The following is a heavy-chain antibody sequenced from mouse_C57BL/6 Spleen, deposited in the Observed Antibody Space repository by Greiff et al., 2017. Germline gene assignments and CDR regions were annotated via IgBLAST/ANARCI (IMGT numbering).Heavy chain of an antibody. D-gene: IGHD4-1*01. V-gene: IGHV5-17*01. J-gene: IGHJ3*01. Sequence: EVMLVESGGGLVKPGGSLKLSCAASGFTFSDYGMHWVRQAPEKGLEWVAYISSGSSTIYYADTVKGRFTISRDNAKNTLFLQMTSLRSEDTAMYYCARGIWGDWFAYWGQGTLVTVSA. CDR2: ISSGSSTI. CDR1: GFTFSDYG. CDR3: ARGIWGDWFAY.